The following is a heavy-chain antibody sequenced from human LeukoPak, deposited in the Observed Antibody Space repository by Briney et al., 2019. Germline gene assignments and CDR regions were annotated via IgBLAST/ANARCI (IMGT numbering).Heavy chain of an antibody. V-gene: IGHV1-2*02. D-gene: IGHD1-26*01. J-gene: IGHJ3*02. CDR2: INPNSGDT. Sequence: ASVKVSCKASGYTFTGYYMHWVRQAPGQGLEWMGWINPNSGDTNYAQKFQGRVTMTRDTSISTAYMELSRLRSDDTAVYYCAREGHSGSAAGPDAFDIWGQGTMVTVSS. CDR1: GYTFTGYY. CDR3: AREGHSGSAAGPDAFDI.